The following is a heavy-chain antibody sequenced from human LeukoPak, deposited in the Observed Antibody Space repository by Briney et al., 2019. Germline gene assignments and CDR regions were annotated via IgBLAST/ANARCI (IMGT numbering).Heavy chain of an antibody. CDR1: GLTVSSNY. V-gene: IGHV3-53*04. D-gene: IGHD6-19*01. CDR3: ARAPEWLIFDY. J-gene: IGHJ4*02. Sequence: GGSLRLSCAASGLTVSSNYMSWVRQAPGKGLEWVSVIYSGGSTYYADSVKGRFTISRHNSKNTLYLQMNSLRAEDTAVYYCARAPEWLIFDYWGQGTLVTVSS. CDR2: IYSGGST.